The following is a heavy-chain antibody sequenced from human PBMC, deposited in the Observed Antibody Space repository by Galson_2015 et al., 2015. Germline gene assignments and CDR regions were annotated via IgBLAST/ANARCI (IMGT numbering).Heavy chain of an antibody. D-gene: IGHD4-17*01. CDR3: ARDFDYGDYSCPDY. J-gene: IGHJ4*02. CDR1: GFTFSSYA. CDR2: ISYDGSNK. Sequence: SLRLSCAASGFTFSSYAMHWVRQAPGKGLEWVAVISYDGSNKYYADSVKGRFTISRDNSKNTLYLQMNSLRAEDTAVYYCARDFDYGDYSCPDYWGQGTLVTVS. V-gene: IGHV3-30*01.